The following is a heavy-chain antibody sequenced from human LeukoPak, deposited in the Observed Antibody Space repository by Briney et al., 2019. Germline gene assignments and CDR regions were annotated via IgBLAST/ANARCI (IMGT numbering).Heavy chain of an antibody. V-gene: IGHV3-11*01. Sequence: NPGGSLRLSCAASGFTFRDYDMNWIRQAPGKGLEWVSHISSTGRRIYYADSVKGRFTISRDNAKNSLFLQVNGLRAEDTAVFYCARDYRDWAFDIWGQGTVVTVSS. CDR1: GFTFRDYD. CDR3: ARDYRDWAFDI. J-gene: IGHJ3*02. CDR2: ISSTGRRI. D-gene: IGHD5-24*01.